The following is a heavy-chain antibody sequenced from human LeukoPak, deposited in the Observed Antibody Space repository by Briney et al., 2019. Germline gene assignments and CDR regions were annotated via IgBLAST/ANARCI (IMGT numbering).Heavy chain of an antibody. CDR1: GYTFTDYY. CDR3: ATDPSIADKYNWFDP. D-gene: IGHD6-6*01. Sequence: ASVKISCKVSGYTFTDYYMHWAQQAPGKGLEWMGLVDPEDGETIYAEKFQGRVTITADTSTDTAYMELSSLRSEDTAVYYCATDPSIADKYNWFDPWGQGTLVTVSS. CDR2: VDPEDGET. J-gene: IGHJ5*02. V-gene: IGHV1-69-2*01.